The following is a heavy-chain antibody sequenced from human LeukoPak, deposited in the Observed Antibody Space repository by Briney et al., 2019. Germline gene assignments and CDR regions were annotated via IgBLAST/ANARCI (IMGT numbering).Heavy chain of an antibody. CDR2: INPSSGAT. D-gene: IGHD1-26*01. CDR1: GYTFTSYY. CDR3: ARATNFYYYYGMDV. V-gene: IGHV1-46*01. J-gene: IGHJ6*02. Sequence: GAPVKVSCKTSGYTFTSYYIHWVRQAPGQGLEWMGIINPSSGATNYAQKFQGRVTMTRDTSTSTVYMELSSQRSEDTAVYYCARATNFYYYYGMDVWGQGTTVTVSS.